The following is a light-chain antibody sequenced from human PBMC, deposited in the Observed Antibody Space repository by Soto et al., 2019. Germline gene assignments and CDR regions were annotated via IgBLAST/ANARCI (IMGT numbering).Light chain of an antibody. CDR1: RSITTY. Sequence: EGVLTQSPATLSLSLGERATLSCRASRSITTYLAWYQQKRGQAPRLLIYDASKRATGIPTRFSGSGFGTDFPLTISNLEAGDSAIYYCQQRSNWPPLYTFGQGTRLEIK. J-gene: IGKJ2*01. V-gene: IGKV3-11*01. CDR3: QQRSNWPPLYT. CDR2: DAS.